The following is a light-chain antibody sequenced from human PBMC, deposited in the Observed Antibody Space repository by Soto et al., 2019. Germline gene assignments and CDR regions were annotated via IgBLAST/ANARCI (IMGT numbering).Light chain of an antibody. Sequence: EIVITQSPAALSVSPGERAPLSCRASQSVSSNLAWYQQKPGQAPRLLIYGASTRATGIPARFSGSGSGTEFTLTISSLQSEDFAVYYCQQYNNWPITCGQGTRLEI. J-gene: IGKJ5*01. CDR1: QSVSSN. CDR2: GAS. CDR3: QQYNNWPIT. V-gene: IGKV3-15*01.